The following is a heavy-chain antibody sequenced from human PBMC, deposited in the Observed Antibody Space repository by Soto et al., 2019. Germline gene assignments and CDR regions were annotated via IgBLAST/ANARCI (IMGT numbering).Heavy chain of an antibody. D-gene: IGHD5-12*01. CDR3: AASTFQSGVSGYFHLDH. J-gene: IGHJ4*02. V-gene: IGHV1-69*06. CDR2: IIPLFDSA. CDR1: GDTFSNQA. Sequence: QVHLVQSGTEVKKPGSSVKVSCKTSGDTFSNQAISWVRQATGQVLEWMGGIIPLFDSASYAQRSQDRVTITADKFTNTVYMELRSLTSEDTAVYYCAASTFQSGVSGYFHLDHWGQGPLVTVSS.